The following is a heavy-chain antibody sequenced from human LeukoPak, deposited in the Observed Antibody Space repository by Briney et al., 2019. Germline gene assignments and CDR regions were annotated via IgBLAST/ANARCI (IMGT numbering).Heavy chain of an antibody. V-gene: IGHV4-34*01. J-gene: IGHJ6*02. D-gene: IGHD6-13*01. CDR2: INHSGSI. CDR3: AIPLAAAGPYYYYGMDV. Sequence: SETLSLTCAVYGGSFSGYYWSWICQPPGKGLEWIGEINHSGSINYNPSLKSRVTISVDTSKNQFSLKLSSVTAADTAVYYCAIPLAAAGPYYYYGMDVWGQGTTVTVSS. CDR1: GGSFSGYY.